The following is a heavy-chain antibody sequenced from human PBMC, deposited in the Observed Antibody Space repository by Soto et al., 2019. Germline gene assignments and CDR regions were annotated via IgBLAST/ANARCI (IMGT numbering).Heavy chain of an antibody. CDR2: IKQDGSEI. V-gene: IGHV3-7*03. Sequence: EVQLVESGGGLVQPGGSLRLSCAASGFTFSSYWMSFVRQAPGKGLAWVANIKQDGSEIHYVDSVQGRATISRDHAPNSMYLQMTSLRGEDTAVYHCARGDFVTGPGGRYYYCGLNVWGRGTTFTVS. CDR3: ARGDFVTGPGGRYYYCGLNV. D-gene: IGHD2-21*02. CDR1: GFTFSSYW. J-gene: IGHJ6*02.